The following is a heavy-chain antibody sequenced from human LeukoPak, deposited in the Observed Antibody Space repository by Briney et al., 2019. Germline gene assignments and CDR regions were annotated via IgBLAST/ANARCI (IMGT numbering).Heavy chain of an antibody. Sequence: GGSLRLSCAASGFTVSSNYMSWVRQAPGKGLEWVSSISSSSSYIYYADSVKGRFTISRDNAKNSLYLQMNSLRAEDTAVYYCARDPYSGNYGNYYYYYMDVWGKGTTVTISS. D-gene: IGHD1-26*01. CDR3: ARDPYSGNYGNYYYYYMDV. V-gene: IGHV3-21*01. J-gene: IGHJ6*03. CDR2: ISSSSSYI. CDR1: GFTVSSNY.